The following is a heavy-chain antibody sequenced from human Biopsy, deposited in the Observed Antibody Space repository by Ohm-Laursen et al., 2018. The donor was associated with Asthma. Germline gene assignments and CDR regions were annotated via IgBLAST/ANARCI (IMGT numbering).Heavy chain of an antibody. D-gene: IGHD1-26*01. V-gene: IGHV1-18*04. J-gene: IGHJ4*02. Sequence: SSVKVSCKASGYTFTSYGISWVRQAPGQGLEWMGWISAYNGNTNYAQKFQGRVTITADESTSTAYMELSSLRSEDTAVYYCARDGPVGAPSDYWGQGTLVTVSS. CDR2: ISAYNGNT. CDR3: ARDGPVGAPSDY. CDR1: GYTFTSYG.